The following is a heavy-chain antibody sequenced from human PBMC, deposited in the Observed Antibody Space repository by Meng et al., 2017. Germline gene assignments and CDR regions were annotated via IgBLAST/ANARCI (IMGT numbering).Heavy chain of an antibody. CDR1: GFTFNNYW. J-gene: IGHJ4*02. V-gene: IGHV3-74*01. CDR3: LDEAPRSDY. D-gene: IGHD1-1*01. Sequence: GGSGGGLVQPGGSLRLSCAAYGFTFNNYWMHWVRQVPGKGLVWVSRISGDGSITNYADSVKGRFTISRDNAKNTLYLQMNSLRPEDTAVYYCLDEAPRSDYWGQGSLVTASS. CDR2: ISGDGSIT.